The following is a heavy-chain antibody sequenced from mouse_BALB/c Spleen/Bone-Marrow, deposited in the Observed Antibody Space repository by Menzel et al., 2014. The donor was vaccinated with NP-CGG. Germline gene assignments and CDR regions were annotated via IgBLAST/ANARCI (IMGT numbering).Heavy chain of an antibody. CDR3: ARIYYYGRDY. CDR1: GYTFTNYW. J-gene: IGHJ2*01. Sequence: VELVESGAELAKPGASVKMSCKASGYTFTNYWMHWVKQRPGQGLEWIGYINPSTGYTEYNQKFKDEATLTADKSSSTAYMQLSSLTPEDSAVYYCARIYYYGRDYWGQGTTLTVSS. CDR2: INPSTGYT. V-gene: IGHV1-7*01. D-gene: IGHD1-1*01.